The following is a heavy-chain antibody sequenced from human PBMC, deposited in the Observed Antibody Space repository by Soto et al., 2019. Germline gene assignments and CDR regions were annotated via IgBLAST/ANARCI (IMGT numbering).Heavy chain of an antibody. CDR3: ARGAPYYYGYGSSV. CDR1: GGSISSYY. V-gene: IGHV4-59*01. Sequence: LTCTVSGGSISSYYWSWIRQPPGKGLEWIGYIYYSGSTNYNPSLKSRVTISVDTSKNQFSLKLSSVTAADTAVYYCARGAPYYYGYGSSVWCQGALVSVSS. D-gene: IGHD3-10*01. CDR2: IYYSGST. J-gene: IGHJ4*02.